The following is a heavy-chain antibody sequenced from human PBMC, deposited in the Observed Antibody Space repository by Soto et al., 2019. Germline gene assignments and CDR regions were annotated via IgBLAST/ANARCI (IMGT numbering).Heavy chain of an antibody. D-gene: IGHD6-19*01. CDR2: ISKDGSTK. V-gene: IGHV3-30-3*01. Sequence: QEHLVESGGGVVQPGRSLRLSCAASRFNFNIYAMHWVRQAPSKGLEWVALISKDGSTKYYEDSVKGRFTISRDNAKNTLFLQMDSLRPDDTAVYYCARVTKEKWLVKGFDPWGQGTLVTVSS. CDR3: ARVTKEKWLVKGFDP. CDR1: RFNFNIYA. J-gene: IGHJ5*02.